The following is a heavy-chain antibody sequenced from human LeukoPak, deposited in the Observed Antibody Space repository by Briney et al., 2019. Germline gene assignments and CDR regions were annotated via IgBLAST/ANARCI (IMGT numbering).Heavy chain of an antibody. CDR1: GYIFTDYY. V-gene: IGHV1-2*06. CDR3: ARVAYGNNATPFDH. J-gene: IGHJ4*02. CDR2: INPKNGDT. Sequence: ASVKVSCKASGYIFTDYYIHWVRQAPGQGPEWMGRINPKNGDTDTAQNFQGRVTMTRVTSITTVYMEMRRLTSDDTAMYYCARVAYGNNATPFDHWGQGTLVIVSS. D-gene: IGHD4-17*01.